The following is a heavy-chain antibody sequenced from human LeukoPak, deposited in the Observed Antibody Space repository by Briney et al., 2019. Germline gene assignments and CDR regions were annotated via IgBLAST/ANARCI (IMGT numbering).Heavy chain of an antibody. CDR3: ARRAVAENYFDY. CDR2: IYSSGST. CDR1: GGSITSYY. J-gene: IGHJ4*02. V-gene: IGHV4-59*08. Sequence: SETLSPTCTVSGGSITSYYGSWIRQPPGKGLEWIGYIYSSGSTTYNPSLKSRVTISVDTSKNQFSLKLTSVTAADTAVYYCARRAVAENYFDYWGQGTLVTDSS. D-gene: IGHD6-19*01.